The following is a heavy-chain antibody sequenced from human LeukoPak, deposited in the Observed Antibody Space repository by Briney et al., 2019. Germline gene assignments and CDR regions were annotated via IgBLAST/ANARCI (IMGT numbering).Heavy chain of an antibody. J-gene: IGHJ6*02. CDR1: GASVSYNY. CDR2: IHCTGNT. Sequence: KSSETLTLTCTASGASVSYNYWNWIRQPPGKGLEWIAYIHCTGNTNYTASLESRLSISGHNSKNTLSLQLSCLTAADTAVYYCARGYYYALDVWGQGTTVTVSS. CDR3: ARGYYYALDV. V-gene: IGHV4-59*02.